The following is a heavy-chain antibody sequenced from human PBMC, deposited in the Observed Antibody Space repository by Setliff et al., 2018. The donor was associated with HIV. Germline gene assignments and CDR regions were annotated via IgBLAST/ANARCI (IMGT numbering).Heavy chain of an antibody. D-gene: IGHD2-21*01. J-gene: IGHJ4*02. CDR1: GLTFNSYA. CDR2: ISYDGTSK. CDR3: AKGCGGAGFCYYADY. Sequence: LRLSCAASGLTFNSYAMHWVRQAPGKGLEWVAFISYDGTSKHYADSVKGRFTISRDNSKNTLYLHMNNLRGDDTAVYYCAKGCGGAGFCYYADYWGQGTVVTVSS. V-gene: IGHV3-30*04.